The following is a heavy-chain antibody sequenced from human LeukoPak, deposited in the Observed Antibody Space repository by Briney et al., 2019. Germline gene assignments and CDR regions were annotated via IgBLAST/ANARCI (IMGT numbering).Heavy chain of an antibody. V-gene: IGHV1-2*02. J-gene: IGHJ4*02. CDR3: GRAPMIVVVFPPRLDF. CDR1: GYTFTSYY. Sequence: SVKVPCSTSGYTFTSYYMNWLRQAPGQGFKWLVWINPNTGSTKTAQNFQGGVPMTSATFIRTAFMELSSSRSDDTAAFYLGRAPMIVVVFPPRLDFWGQGTLVTVSS. CDR2: INPNTGST. D-gene: IGHD3-22*01.